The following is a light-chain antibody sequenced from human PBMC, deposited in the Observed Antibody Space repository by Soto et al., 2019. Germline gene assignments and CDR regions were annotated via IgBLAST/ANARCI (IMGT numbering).Light chain of an antibody. CDR1: QSVRGY. V-gene: IGKV3-11*01. J-gene: IGKJ2*01. CDR2: DAS. Sequence: EIVLTQSPATLSLSPGESATLSCRARQSVRGYVDWYQQKPGQAPRLLIHDASNRATGIPARFGGSGSGTYFTLTISSLEPEDFAVYYCQQRDGQPPYTFGQGTMLQIK. CDR3: QQRDGQPPYT.